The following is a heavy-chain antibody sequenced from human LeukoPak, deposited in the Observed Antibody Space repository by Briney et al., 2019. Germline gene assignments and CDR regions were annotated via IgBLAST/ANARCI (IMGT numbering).Heavy chain of an antibody. J-gene: IGHJ4*02. Sequence: PGGCLRLSCAASGIPFGDYYMSWIRQAPGKGLRWVSFISSSSSHTNHADSVKGRFTISRDNAKNSLSLQMNSLRDEDTAVYYCARDRPYYGSGSYYHDYWGQGTLVTVSS. CDR1: GIPFGDYY. CDR3: ARDRPYYGSGSYYHDY. V-gene: IGHV3-11*06. CDR2: ISSSSSHT. D-gene: IGHD3-10*01.